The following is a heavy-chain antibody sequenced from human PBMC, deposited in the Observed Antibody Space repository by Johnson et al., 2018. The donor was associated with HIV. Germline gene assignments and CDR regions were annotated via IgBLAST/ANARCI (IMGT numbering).Heavy chain of an antibody. J-gene: IGHJ3*02. CDR2: ISINGDTT. V-gene: IGHV3-64*01. CDR3: ARRNGDIHAFDI. D-gene: IGHD2-15*01. Sequence: VQLVESGGGLVQPGGSLRLSCAASGFIFSTAAMHWVRQAPGKGLEYVASISINGDTTYYARSVQDRFTISRDNSKNTLYLQMNSLRAGDTAVYYCARRNGDIHAFDIWGQGTMVTVSS. CDR1: GFIFSTAA.